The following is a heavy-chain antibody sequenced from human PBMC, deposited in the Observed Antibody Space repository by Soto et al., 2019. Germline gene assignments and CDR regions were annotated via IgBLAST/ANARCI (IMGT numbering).Heavy chain of an antibody. CDR3: ARVTPGNNLYYFPGLDV. J-gene: IGHJ6*02. Sequence: QVHLVESGGGVAQPGRSLRLSCVASGFTFDAYGIHWVRQAPGKGLQWVALISYEGSNTYYADSVRGRFTISRDNSKNTLYLHINALRPDDTGVYYCARVTPGNNLYYFPGLDVWGRGTSVTVSS. V-gene: IGHV3-30-3*01. CDR1: GFTFDAYG. CDR2: ISYEGSNT. D-gene: IGHD3-22*01.